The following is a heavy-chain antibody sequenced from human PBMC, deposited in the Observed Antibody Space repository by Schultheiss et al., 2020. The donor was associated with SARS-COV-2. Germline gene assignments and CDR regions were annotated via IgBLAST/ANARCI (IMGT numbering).Heavy chain of an antibody. CDR2: IYHSGST. D-gene: IGHD6-6*01. V-gene: IGHV4-59*08. Sequence: SETLSLTCTVSGGSISSYYWSWIRQHPGKGLEWIGYIYHSGSTYYNPSLKSRVTISVDTSKNQFSLKLSSVTAADTAVYYCAGQFSSSSADYWGQGTLVTVSS. CDR3: AGQFSSSSADY. CDR1: GGSISSYY. J-gene: IGHJ4*02.